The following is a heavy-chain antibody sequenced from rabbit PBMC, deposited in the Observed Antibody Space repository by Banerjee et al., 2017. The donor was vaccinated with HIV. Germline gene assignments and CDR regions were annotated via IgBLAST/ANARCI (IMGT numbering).Heavy chain of an antibody. CDR3: ARDSDYGFNL. CDR2: IYAGSGST. V-gene: IGHV1S40*01. J-gene: IGHJ4*01. CDR1: GFSFSTSYY. D-gene: IGHD2-1*01. Sequence: QSLEESGGDLVKPGASLTLTCTASGFSFSTSYYMCWVRQAPGKGLEWIGCIYAGSGSTYYASWAKGRFTISRTSSTTVTLQMTSLTAADTATYFCARDSDYGFNLWGPGTLVTVS.